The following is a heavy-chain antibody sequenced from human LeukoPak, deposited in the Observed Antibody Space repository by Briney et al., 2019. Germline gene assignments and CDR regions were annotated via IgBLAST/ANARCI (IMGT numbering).Heavy chain of an antibody. V-gene: IGHV3-66*01. D-gene: IGHD3-10*02. CDR2: IYSGGST. J-gene: IGHJ6*04. Sequence: GGSLRLSCAASGFTVSSNYTSWVRQAPGKGLEWVSVIYSGGSTYYADSVKGRFTISRDNAKNSLYLQMNSLRAEDTAVYYCAELGITMIGGVWGKGTTVTISS. CDR3: AELGITMIGGV. CDR1: GFTVSSNY.